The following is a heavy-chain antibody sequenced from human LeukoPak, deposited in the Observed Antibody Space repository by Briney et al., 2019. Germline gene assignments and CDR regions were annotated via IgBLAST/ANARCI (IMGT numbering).Heavy chain of an antibody. D-gene: IGHD3-10*01. CDR1: GGTFSSYS. V-gene: IGHV1-69*05. CDR2: IIPIFGTA. CDR3: ASARLVLSDYYYYYIDV. Sequence: SSVKVSCKASGGTFSSYSISWVRQAPGQGLEWMGGIIPIFGTANYAQKFQGRGTITTDESTSTAYMELSSLRSEDTAVYYCASARLVLSDYYYYYIDVWGKGTTVTVSS. J-gene: IGHJ6*03.